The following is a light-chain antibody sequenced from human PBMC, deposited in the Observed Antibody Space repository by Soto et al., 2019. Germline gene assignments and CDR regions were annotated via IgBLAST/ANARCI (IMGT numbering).Light chain of an antibody. Sequence: EILFTQSPGTLSLSPGSRPTLSFRASPGVSANNSALYQNKAGQTPRILIYFASNRATGIQDRLSGSGSGTDFTLTIRRMEHEDFAVYYCQQYGSSGTVGQGTQVEIK. CDR2: FAS. CDR3: QQYGSSGT. V-gene: IGKV3-20*01. J-gene: IGKJ1*01. CDR1: PGVSANN.